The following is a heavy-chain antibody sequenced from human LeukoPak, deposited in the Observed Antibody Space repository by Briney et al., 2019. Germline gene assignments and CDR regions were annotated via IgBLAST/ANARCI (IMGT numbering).Heavy chain of an antibody. CDR2: VNSDGSST. J-gene: IGHJ5*01. CDR3: ARPSYSSGWYDS. V-gene: IGHV3-74*01. D-gene: IGHD6-19*01. CDR1: GFTFSSYW. Sequence: GGSLRLSCAASGFTFSSYWMPWVRQAPGKGLVWVSRVNSDGSSTIHADSVKGRFTISRDNAKNTLYLQMNSLRAEDTAIYYCARPSYSSGWYDSWGQGTLVTVSS.